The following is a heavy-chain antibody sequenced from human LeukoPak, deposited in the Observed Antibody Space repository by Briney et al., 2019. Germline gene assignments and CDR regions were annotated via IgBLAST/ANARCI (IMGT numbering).Heavy chain of an antibody. CDR3: ARDKGYCSGGSCYWPPVSIDY. CDR1: GFTFSSYA. D-gene: IGHD2-15*01. Sequence: PGGSLRLSCAASGFTFSSYAMHWVRQAPGKGLEWVAVISYDGSNKYYADSVKGRFTISRDNSKNTLYLQMNSLRAEDTAVYYCARDKGYCSGGSCYWPPVSIDYWGQGTLVTVSS. CDR2: ISYDGSNK. J-gene: IGHJ4*02. V-gene: IGHV3-30-3*01.